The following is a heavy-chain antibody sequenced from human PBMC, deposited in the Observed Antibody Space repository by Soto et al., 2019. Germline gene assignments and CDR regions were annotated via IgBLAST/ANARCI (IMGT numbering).Heavy chain of an antibody. CDR1: GFICSSYY. Sequence: GGSLRLSCAGSGFICSSYYMSWVLQAPGKGLEWVSTILVDGRTFYVDSVKGRFTISRDSSQNTVYLQMNSLTAGDTALYYCAKATATGGGAFDICGQGTMVTVSS. CDR2: ILVDGRT. CDR3: AKATATGGGAFDI. D-gene: IGHD2-8*02. V-gene: IGHV3-23*01. J-gene: IGHJ3*02.